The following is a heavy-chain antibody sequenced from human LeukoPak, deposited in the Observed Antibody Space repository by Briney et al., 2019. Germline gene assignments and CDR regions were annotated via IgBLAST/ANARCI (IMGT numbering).Heavy chain of an antibody. J-gene: IGHJ4*02. D-gene: IGHD4-23*01. CDR2: IYTSGST. CDR3: ARRTTVVTPPDY. CDR1: GGSISSYF. V-gene: IGHV4-4*07. Sequence: SETLSLTCTVSGGSISSYFWTWIRQPAGKGLEWIGRIYTSGSTDYNPSLKSRVTMSVDTSKNQFSLKLYSVTAADTAVYYCARRTTVVTPPDYWGQGTLVTVSS.